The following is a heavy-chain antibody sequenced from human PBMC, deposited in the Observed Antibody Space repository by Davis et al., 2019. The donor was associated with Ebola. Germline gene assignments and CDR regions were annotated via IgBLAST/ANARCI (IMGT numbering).Heavy chain of an antibody. V-gene: IGHV4-30-4*01. J-gene: IGHJ4*02. CDR3: ARDGCSGGSCYSRVPFDY. Sequence: PSETLSLTCTVSGGSISSGDYYWSWIRQPPGKGLEWIGYIYYSGSTYYNPSLKSRVTISVDTSKNQFSLKLSSVTAADTAVYYCARDGCSGGSCYSRVPFDYWGQGTLVTVSS. CDR2: IYYSGST. D-gene: IGHD2-15*01. CDR1: GGSISSGDYY.